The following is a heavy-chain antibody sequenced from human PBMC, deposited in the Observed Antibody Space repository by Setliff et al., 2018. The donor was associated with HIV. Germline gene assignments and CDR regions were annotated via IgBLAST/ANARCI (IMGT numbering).Heavy chain of an antibody. CDR2: IRNDASNT. D-gene: IGHD6-19*01. CDR3: AKTNGWYLIDY. V-gene: IGHV3-30*02. J-gene: IGHJ4*02. Sequence: GGSLRLSCAASGFTFSSYGMHWVRQAPGKGLEWVTFIRNDASNTYYADSVKGRFTISRDSSKNTLYLQMDSLRTEDTAVYYCAKTNGWYLIDYWGQGALVTVSS. CDR1: GFTFSSYG.